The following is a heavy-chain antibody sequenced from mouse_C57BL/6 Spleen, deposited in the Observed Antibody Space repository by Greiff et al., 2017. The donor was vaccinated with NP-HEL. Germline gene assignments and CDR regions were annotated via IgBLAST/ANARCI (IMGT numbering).Heavy chain of an antibody. CDR1: GYSFTGYY. J-gene: IGHJ2*01. CDR3: ARSDTTVVGDY. CDR2: INPSTGGT. D-gene: IGHD1-1*01. Sequence: VQLQQSGPELVKPGASVKISCKASGYSFTGYYMNWVKQSPEKSLEWIGEINPSTGGTTYNQKFKAKATLTVDKSSSTAYMQLKSLTSEDSAVYYCARSDTTVVGDYWGQGTTLTVSS. V-gene: IGHV1-42*01.